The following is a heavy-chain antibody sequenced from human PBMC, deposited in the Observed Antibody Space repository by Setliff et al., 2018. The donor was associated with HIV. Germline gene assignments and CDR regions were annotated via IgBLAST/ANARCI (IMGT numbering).Heavy chain of an antibody. CDR1: GFTFISYG. Sequence: GESLKISCAVSGFTFISYGMYWVRQAPGKGLEWVSYISSSGTTIYYADSVKGRFTISRDNAKNSLYLQMNSLRAEDTAVYYCARPNYYDSSGSFDYWGQGTQVTVSS. J-gene: IGHJ4*02. D-gene: IGHD3-22*01. CDR2: ISSSGTTI. CDR3: ARPNYYDSSGSFDY. V-gene: IGHV3-48*04.